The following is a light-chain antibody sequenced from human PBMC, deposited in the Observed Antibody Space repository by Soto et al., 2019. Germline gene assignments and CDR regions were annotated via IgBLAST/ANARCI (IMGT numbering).Light chain of an antibody. V-gene: IGKV3-20*01. Sequence: DIVLTQSPGNLSLSPGERATLSCRASQSVTSTYLAWYQQKPGQSPRLLIYGASSRATGIPDRFSGSGSGTDFTLTISRLEPEDFAVYYCQHYGSSPPFTFGPGTKVDIK. CDR3: QHYGSSPPFT. CDR1: QSVTSTY. CDR2: GAS. J-gene: IGKJ3*01.